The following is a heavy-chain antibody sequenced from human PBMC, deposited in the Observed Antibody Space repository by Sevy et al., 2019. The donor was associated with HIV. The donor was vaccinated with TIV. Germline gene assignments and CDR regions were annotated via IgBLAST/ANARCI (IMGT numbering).Heavy chain of an antibody. CDR1: GFTFTEFV. CDR2: INSGGGST. CDR3: AKDVVGGYYDSSGYSDD. D-gene: IGHD3-22*01. Sequence: GGSLRLSCAASGFTFTEFVMSWVHQAPGKGLEWVSTINSGGGSTYYADSVKGRFTISRDNSQNTLDLQMNSLRAEDTAVYYCAKDVVGGYYDSSGYSDDWGQGTLVTVSS. V-gene: IGHV3-23*01. J-gene: IGHJ4*02.